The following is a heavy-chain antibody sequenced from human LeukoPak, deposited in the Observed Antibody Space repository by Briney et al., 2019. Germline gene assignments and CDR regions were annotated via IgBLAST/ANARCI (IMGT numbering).Heavy chain of an antibody. V-gene: IGHV4-39*01. D-gene: IGHD6-19*01. CDR1: GGSISSSSYY. Sequence: PSETLSLTCSVSGGSISSSSYYWGWIRQPPGKGLEWIGSFYYSGNTYYNPSLKSRVTIFVDTSKNEFSQKRRSVPAADTAVYYCARTAGIAVAGSRQYFDYWGQGTLVTVSS. CDR3: ARTAGIAVAGSRQYFDY. CDR2: FYYSGNT. J-gene: IGHJ4*02.